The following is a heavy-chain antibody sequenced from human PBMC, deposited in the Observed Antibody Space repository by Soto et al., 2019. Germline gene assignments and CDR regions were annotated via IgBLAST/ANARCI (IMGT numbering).Heavy chain of an antibody. D-gene: IGHD3-16*01. V-gene: IGHV4-39*02. J-gene: IGHJ4*02. CDR3: ARDRITPYGGGKLYYFDY. CDR1: GGSISNSSFF. CDR2: IYYSGTT. Sequence: SETLSLTCTVSGGSISNSSFFWGWIRQPPGKGLEWMGSIYYSGTTYNNPSLKSRITISVDTSENQLSLKLRSVTAADTAVYYCARDRITPYGGGKLYYFDYWGQGTPVTVSS.